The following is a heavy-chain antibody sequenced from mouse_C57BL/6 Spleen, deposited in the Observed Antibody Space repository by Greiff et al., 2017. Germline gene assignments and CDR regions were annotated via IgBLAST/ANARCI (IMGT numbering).Heavy chain of an antibody. J-gene: IGHJ4*01. D-gene: IGHD1-1*01. Sequence: VQLQQPGAELVMPGASVKLSCKASGYTFTSYWMHWVKQRPGQGLGWIGEIDPSDSYTNYNQKFKGKSTLTVDKSSSPAYMQLSSLTSEDSAVYYSARRDYGSSYEAMDYWGQGTSVTVSS. CDR1: GYTFTSYW. V-gene: IGHV1-69*01. CDR3: ARRDYGSSYEAMDY. CDR2: IDPSDSYT.